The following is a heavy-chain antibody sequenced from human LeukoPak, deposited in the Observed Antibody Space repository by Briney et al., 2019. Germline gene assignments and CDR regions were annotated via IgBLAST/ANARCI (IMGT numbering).Heavy chain of an antibody. J-gene: IGHJ6*02. Sequence: PSETLSLTCTVSGGSISSYYWSWIRQPPGKGLEWIGYIYYSGSTNYNPSLKSRVTISVDTSKNQFSLKLSSVTAADTAVYYCARHQLGNVVPAATVPLGSRPPDVQGLTRLYGMDVWGQGTTVTVSS. CDR2: IYYSGST. CDR1: GGSISSYY. V-gene: IGHV4-59*08. D-gene: IGHD2-2*01. CDR3: ARHQLGNVVPAATVPLGSRPPDVQGLTRLYGMDV.